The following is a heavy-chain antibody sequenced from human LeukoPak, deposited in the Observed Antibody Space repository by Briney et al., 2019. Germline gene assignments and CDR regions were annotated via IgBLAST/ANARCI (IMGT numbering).Heavy chain of an antibody. CDR1: GGSISSYY. V-gene: IGHV4-59*08. CDR3: ARLPLYYGSGYFDY. CDR2: IYYSGST. D-gene: IGHD3-10*01. J-gene: IGHJ4*02. Sequence: NPSETLSLTCTVSGGSISSYYWSWIRQPPGKGLEWIGYIYYSGSTNYNPSFKSRVTISVDTSKNQFSLKLSSVTAADTAVYYCARLPLYYGSGYFDYWGQGTLVTVSS.